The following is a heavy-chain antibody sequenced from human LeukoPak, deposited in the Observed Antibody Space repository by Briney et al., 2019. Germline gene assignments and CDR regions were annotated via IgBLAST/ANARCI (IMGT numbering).Heavy chain of an antibody. Sequence: GGSLRLSCAASGFTFSSYWMSWVRQAPGKGLEWVANIKHDGTEKYYVDSVKGRFTISRDNAKNSLYLQMNSLRAEDTALHYCAPGGGDIWGQGTMVTVFS. CDR1: GFTFSSYW. J-gene: IGHJ3*02. V-gene: IGHV3-7*01. CDR2: IKHDGTEK. D-gene: IGHD1-1*01. CDR3: APGGGDI.